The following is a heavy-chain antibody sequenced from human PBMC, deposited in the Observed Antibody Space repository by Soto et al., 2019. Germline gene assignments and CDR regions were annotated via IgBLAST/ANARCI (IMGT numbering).Heavy chain of an antibody. V-gene: IGHV4-59*01. J-gene: IGHJ4*02. D-gene: IGHD3-9*01. CDR2: VYANGRP. CDR3: ARGVGSSPPRY. CDR1: GGSISVYY. Sequence: SETLSLTCTISGGSISVYYWSWIRQSPRQGLEWIGYVYANGRPYYSPSLESRVTISADTAKNQISLKLTSATAADTAVYYCARGVGSSPPRYWGRGTLVTVSS.